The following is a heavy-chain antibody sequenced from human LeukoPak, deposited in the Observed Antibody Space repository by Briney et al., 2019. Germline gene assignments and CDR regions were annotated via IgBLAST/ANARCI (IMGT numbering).Heavy chain of an antibody. V-gene: IGHV4-59*01. CDR2: IYYSGST. CDR3: ARSARTAVVVVAANWFDP. J-gene: IGHJ5*02. CDR1: GGSISSYY. Sequence: SETLSLTCTVSGGSISSYYWSWIRQPPGKGLEWIGYIYYSGSTNYNPSLKSRVTISVDTSKNQFSLKLSSVTAADTAVYYCARSARTAVVVVAANWFDPWGEGNLVTVSS. D-gene: IGHD2-15*01.